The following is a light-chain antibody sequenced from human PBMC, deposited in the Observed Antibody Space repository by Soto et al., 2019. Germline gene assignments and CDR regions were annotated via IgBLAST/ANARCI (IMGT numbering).Light chain of an antibody. CDR3: QYYDNYSWT. V-gene: IGKV1-5*03. CDR2: KAS. Sequence: DIQLTQSPSTLSASVGDRVTITCRASQSISVWLTWYQQKPGKAPKFLIYKASNLESGVPSRFRGSGSGTEFTLPISSLQPDDFATYHCQYYDNYSWTLGQGTKVEIK. J-gene: IGKJ1*01. CDR1: QSISVW.